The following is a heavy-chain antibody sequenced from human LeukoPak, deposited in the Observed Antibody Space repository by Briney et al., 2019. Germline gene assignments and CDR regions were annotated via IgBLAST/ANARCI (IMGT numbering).Heavy chain of an antibody. CDR1: GGSFSGYY. D-gene: IGHD3-22*01. Sequence: KPSETLSLTCAVYGGSFSGYYWSWIRQPPGKGLEWIGEINHRGSTNYNPSLKSRVTISVDTSKNQFSLTLSSATAADTAVYFCARGPPTDYYDSSGFYYVFDYWGQGTLVTVSS. CDR2: INHRGST. V-gene: IGHV4-34*01. J-gene: IGHJ4*02. CDR3: ARGPPTDYYDSSGFYYVFDY.